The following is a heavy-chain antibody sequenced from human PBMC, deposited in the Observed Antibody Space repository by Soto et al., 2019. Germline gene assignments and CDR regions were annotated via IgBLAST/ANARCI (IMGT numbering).Heavy chain of an antibody. V-gene: IGHV3-23*01. CDR1: GFNTRFYS. CDR3: SKGEMSTIRNSFDP. J-gene: IGHJ5*02. Sequence: GGSLRLSCAASGFNTRFYSMSWVRQTPGKGLEWVAALSRSGGATYYADSVRGRFTISRDASKDTLFLQMSNLRAEDTALYYCSKGEMSTIRNSFDPWGQGTLVTVSS. CDR2: LSRSGGAT. D-gene: IGHD1-7*01.